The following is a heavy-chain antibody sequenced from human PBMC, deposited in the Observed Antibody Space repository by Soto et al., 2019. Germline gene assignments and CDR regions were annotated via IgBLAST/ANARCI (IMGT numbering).Heavy chain of an antibody. D-gene: IGHD6-19*01. V-gene: IGHV4-59*01. CDR3: ARDTAVAGFDY. CDR1: GGSISSYY. CDR2: IYYSGST. J-gene: IGHJ4*02. Sequence: SETLSLTCTVSGGSISSYYWSWIRQPPGKGLEWIGYIYYSGSTNYNPSLKSRVTISVDTSKNQFSLKLSSVTAADTAVYYCARDTAVAGFDYWGQGTLVTVYS.